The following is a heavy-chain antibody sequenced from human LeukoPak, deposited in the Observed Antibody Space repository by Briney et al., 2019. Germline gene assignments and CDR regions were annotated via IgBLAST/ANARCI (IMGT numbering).Heavy chain of an antibody. V-gene: IGHV4-30-4*01. CDR2: IYYSGST. J-gene: IGHJ4*02. CDR3: ASLVVVTAMASYYFDY. D-gene: IGHD2-21*02. CDR1: GGSISSGDYY. Sequence: PSETLSLTCTVSGGSISSGDYYWRWIRQPPGKGLEWIGYIYYSGSTYYNPSLKSRVTISVDTSKNQFSLKLSSVTAADTAVYYCASLVVVTAMASYYFDYWGQGTLVTVSS.